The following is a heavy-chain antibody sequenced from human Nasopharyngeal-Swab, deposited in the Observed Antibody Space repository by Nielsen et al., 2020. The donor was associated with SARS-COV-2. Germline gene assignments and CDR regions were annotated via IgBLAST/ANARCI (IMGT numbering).Heavy chain of an antibody. V-gene: IGHV1-2*02. CDR3: ARDYYDNYDSDY. J-gene: IGHJ4*02. CDR1: GYTFTGYN. Sequence: ASVKVSCKASGYTFTGYNIHWLRQVPGQGLEWVGCINPDSGDTRYAQKFQGRVTVTRDRSRSTAYIELSRLRSDDTAVYYCARDYYDNYDSDYWGQGTLVTVSS. CDR2: INPDSGDT. D-gene: IGHD3-22*01.